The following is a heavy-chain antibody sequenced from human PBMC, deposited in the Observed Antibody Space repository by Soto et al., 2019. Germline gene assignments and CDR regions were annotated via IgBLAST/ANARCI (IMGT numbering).Heavy chain of an antibody. J-gene: IGHJ4*02. D-gene: IGHD6-19*01. CDR3: ARTHWVSGTEY. V-gene: IGHV4-4*07. Sequence: QVQLQESGPGLVKPSETLSLTCTVSGGSMTGYFWSWIRQPAGKALEWIGHVYISGNTDYNPSLASRITMAVDTSKRQCSLKVKSVTAADTDVYYCARTHWVSGTEYWGQGILVTVSS. CDR2: VYISGNT. CDR1: GGSMTGYF.